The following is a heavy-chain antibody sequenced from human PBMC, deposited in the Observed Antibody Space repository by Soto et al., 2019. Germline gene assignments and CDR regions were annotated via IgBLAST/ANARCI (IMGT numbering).Heavy chain of an antibody. V-gene: IGHV1-69*05. Sequence: ASVKVSCKASGGTFSSYAISWVRQAPGQGLEWMGGIIPIFGTANYAQKFQGRVTMTTDTSTSTAYMELRSLRSDDTAVYYCASSIAAAASLDPWGQGTLVTVSS. CDR1: GGTFSSYA. D-gene: IGHD6-13*01. CDR3: ASSIAAAASLDP. CDR2: IIPIFGTA. J-gene: IGHJ5*02.